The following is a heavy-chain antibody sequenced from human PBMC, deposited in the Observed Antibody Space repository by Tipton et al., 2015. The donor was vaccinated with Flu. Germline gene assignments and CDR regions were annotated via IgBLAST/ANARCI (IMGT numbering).Heavy chain of an antibody. J-gene: IGHJ4*02. CDR1: GFTFDAYA. Sequence: SLRLSCAASGFTFDAYAMYWVRQAPGKGLERVSGVSWNSVNIDYVDSVRGRFTISRDNSKNTFYLQMSSLSGEDTAIYYCATRRREGYTGWAYWGQGTMVTVSS. CDR2: VSWNSVNI. CDR3: ATRRREGYTGWAY. V-gene: IGHV3-9*01. D-gene: IGHD5-24*01.